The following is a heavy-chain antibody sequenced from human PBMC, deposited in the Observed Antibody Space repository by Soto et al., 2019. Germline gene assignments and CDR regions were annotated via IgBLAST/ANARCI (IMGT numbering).Heavy chain of an antibody. J-gene: IGHJ4*02. CDR1: GYGFTAYW. CDR2: IYPGDSDT. V-gene: IGHV5-51*01. Sequence: PGESLKISCKGSGYGFTAYWIGWVRQMPGQGLEWMGIIYPGDSDTTYSPSFEGQVTISADRSISTAFLHWSSLKASDTAMYYCARARGYSYGIFDYWGQGTLVTVSS. D-gene: IGHD5-18*01. CDR3: ARARGYSYGIFDY.